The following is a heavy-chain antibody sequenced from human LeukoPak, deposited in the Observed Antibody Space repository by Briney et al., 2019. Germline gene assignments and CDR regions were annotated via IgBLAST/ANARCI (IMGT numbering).Heavy chain of an antibody. CDR3: LRDYHGMDV. CDR1: GFTVSEYD. V-gene: IGHV3-13*01. CDR2: IGIVGDT. J-gene: IGHJ6*02. D-gene: IGHD3-16*02. Sequence: GGSLRLSCAASGFTVSEYDMHWVRQATGKGLEWVSAIGIVGDTYYGGSVKGRFTMSRDNASNKVHLQMNSLRDGDTGLYYCLRDYHGMDVWGQGTTVIVSS.